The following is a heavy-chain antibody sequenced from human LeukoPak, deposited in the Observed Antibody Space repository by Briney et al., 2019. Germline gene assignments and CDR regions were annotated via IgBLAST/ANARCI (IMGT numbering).Heavy chain of an antibody. CDR3: AKDPPGGLGYFDY. Sequence: PGGSLRLSCAASGFTSSSYAMSWVRQAPGKGLEWVSAISGSSGSTYYADSVKGRFTISRDNSKNTLYLQMNSLRAEDTAVYYCAKDPPGGLGYFDYWGQGTLVTVSS. CDR2: ISGSSGST. D-gene: IGHD3-16*01. J-gene: IGHJ4*02. CDR1: GFTSSSYA. V-gene: IGHV3-23*01.